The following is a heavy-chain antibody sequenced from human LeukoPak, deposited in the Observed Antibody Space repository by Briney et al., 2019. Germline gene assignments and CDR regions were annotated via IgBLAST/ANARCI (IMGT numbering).Heavy chain of an antibody. J-gene: IGHJ4*02. Sequence: GGSLRLSCAASGFTVSSNYMSWVRQAPGKGLEWVSVIYSGGSTYYADSVKGRFTISRDNSKNTLYLQMNSLRAEDTAVYYCARILDPNGSYLGYYFDYWGQGTLVTVSS. D-gene: IGHD1-26*01. CDR2: IYSGGST. CDR3: ARILDPNGSYLGYYFDY. CDR1: GFTVSSNY. V-gene: IGHV3-53*01.